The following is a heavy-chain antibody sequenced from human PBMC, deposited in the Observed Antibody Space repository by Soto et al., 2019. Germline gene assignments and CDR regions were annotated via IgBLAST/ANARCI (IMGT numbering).Heavy chain of an antibody. CDR2: ISGRAVST. V-gene: IGHV3-23*01. J-gene: IGHJ4*02. D-gene: IGHD1-1*01. Sequence: EVQVLESGGGLVQPGGSLTLSCAASGFTFSSYAISWVRQAPGKGLEWVSGISGRAVSTSYADSVTARFTISRDNSRNPLYLEMNSLRAEDTAVYYCGVQYDYWGQGTLVTVSS. CDR3: GVQYDY. CDR1: GFTFSSYA.